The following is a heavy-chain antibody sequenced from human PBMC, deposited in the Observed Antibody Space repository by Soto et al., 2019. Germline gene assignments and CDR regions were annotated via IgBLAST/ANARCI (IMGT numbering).Heavy chain of an antibody. CDR2: ISYDGSNA. Sequence: QVQLVESGGGVAQPGRSLRLSCAASGLTFNLFGMHWVRQAPGKGLEWVAIISYDGSNAYYADTVKGRFTISRDNSKNTLYLQMSSLTPDDTAVYYCARDGGQGWLLDDLDYWGQGTLVSVSS. CDR1: GLTFNLFG. CDR3: ARDGGQGWLLDDLDY. D-gene: IGHD3-16*01. V-gene: IGHV3-30*03. J-gene: IGHJ4*02.